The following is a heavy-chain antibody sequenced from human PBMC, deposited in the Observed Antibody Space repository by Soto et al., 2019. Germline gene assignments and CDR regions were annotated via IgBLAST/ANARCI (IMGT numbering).Heavy chain of an antibody. Sequence: EVPLVESGGDLVEPGKSLRLSCAASGIIFDKYGMHWVRQAPGKGLEWVSGISPNSGGINYADSVKGRFIISRDNAKNTLYLQMNSLRVEDTAFYYCTKRGEDLKSPFDTWGQGTLVTVSS. J-gene: IGHJ4*02. CDR3: TKRGEDLKSPFDT. CDR2: ISPNSGGI. D-gene: IGHD3-16*01. CDR1: GIIFDKYG. V-gene: IGHV3-9*01.